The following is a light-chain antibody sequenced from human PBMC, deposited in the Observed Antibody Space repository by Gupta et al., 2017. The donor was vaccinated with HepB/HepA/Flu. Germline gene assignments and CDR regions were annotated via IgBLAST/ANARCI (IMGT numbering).Light chain of an antibody. V-gene: IGKV4-1*01. CDR1: QSVLYTSKKKNY. CDR2: WAS. CDR3: QKYYLSFWT. J-gene: IGKJ1*01. Sequence: VMTPSPDSLPSSLVEGTTTNSKSSQSVLYTSKKKNYLAWYQQKPGQTPKLLIYWASTRESGVPDRFSGSGSGTDFTLTISSLRAEDVAVYYCQKYYLSFWTFGQGTKVEIK.